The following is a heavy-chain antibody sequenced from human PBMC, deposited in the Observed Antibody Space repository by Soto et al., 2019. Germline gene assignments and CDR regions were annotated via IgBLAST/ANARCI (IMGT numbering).Heavy chain of an antibody. CDR3: ARETVGTFDWFDV. Sequence: ASVKVSCKASGYTFTGYYMHWVRQAPGQGLEWMGWINPNSGDTNYAQKFQGRVTMTRDTSISTASMELSSLRSDDTAVYYCARETVGTFDWFDVWGQGTLVTVSS. CDR2: INPNSGDT. J-gene: IGHJ5*02. V-gene: IGHV1-2*02. CDR1: GYTFTGYY. D-gene: IGHD3-16*01.